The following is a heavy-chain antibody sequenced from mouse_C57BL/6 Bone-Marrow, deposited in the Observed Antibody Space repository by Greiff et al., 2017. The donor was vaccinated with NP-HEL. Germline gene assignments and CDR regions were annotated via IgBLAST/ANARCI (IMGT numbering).Heavy chain of an antibody. D-gene: IGHD1-1*01. J-gene: IGHJ4*01. CDR2: ISSGGSYT. V-gene: IGHV5-6*01. CDR3: ARQGLYYYGSSSYAKDY. CDR1: GFTFSSYG. Sequence: EVKLMESGGDLVKPGGSLKLSCAASGFTFSSYGMSWVRQTPDKRLEWVATISSGGSYTYYTDSVKGRFTISRDNAKNTLYLQMSSLKSEDTAMYYCARQGLYYYGSSSYAKDYWGQGTSVTVSS.